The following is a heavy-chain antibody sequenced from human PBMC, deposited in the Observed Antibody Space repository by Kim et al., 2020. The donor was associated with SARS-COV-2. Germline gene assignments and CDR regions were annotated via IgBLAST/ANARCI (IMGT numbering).Heavy chain of an antibody. CDR1: GFSLSTSGVG. J-gene: IGHJ5*02. Sequence: SGPTLVNPTQTLTLTCTFSGFSLSTSGVGVGWIRQPPGKALEWLALIYWDDDKRYSPSLKSRLTITKDTSKNQVVLTMTNMDPVDTATYYCAHRHGVYYYGSGSYYWFDPWGQGTLVTVSS. CDR2: IYWDDDK. D-gene: IGHD3-10*01. CDR3: AHRHGVYYYGSGSYYWFDP. V-gene: IGHV2-5*02.